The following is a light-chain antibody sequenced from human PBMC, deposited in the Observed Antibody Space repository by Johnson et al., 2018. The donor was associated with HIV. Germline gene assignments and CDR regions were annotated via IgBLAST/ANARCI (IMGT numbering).Light chain of an antibody. CDR3: GTWDSSLSAGGYV. J-gene: IGLJ1*01. Sequence: QSVLTQPPSVSAAPGQKVTISCSGSSSNIGNNYISWYQQLPGRAPKLLIYDNNKRPSGITDRFSGSKSGTSATLGITGLQTGDEADYFCGTWDSSLSAGGYVFGTGTKVTVL. V-gene: IGLV1-51*01. CDR1: SSNIGNNY. CDR2: DNN.